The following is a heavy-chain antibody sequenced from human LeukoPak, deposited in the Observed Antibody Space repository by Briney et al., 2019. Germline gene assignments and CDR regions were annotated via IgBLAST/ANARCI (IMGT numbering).Heavy chain of an antibody. CDR3: AKDKAPGSWHAPSDF. Sequence: PGGSLRLSCVASGFTFSSCAMGWVRQAPGKGLEWVSGISDSGDGTYYAESVKGRFTISRDNSKNTVFLQMNSLRADDTAKYYCAKDKAPGSWHAPSDFWGQGTLVTVSS. J-gene: IGHJ4*02. D-gene: IGHD6-13*01. CDR1: GFTFSSCA. V-gene: IGHV3-23*01. CDR2: ISDSGDGT.